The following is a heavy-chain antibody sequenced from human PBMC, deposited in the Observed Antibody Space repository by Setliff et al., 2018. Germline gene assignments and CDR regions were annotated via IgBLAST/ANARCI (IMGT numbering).Heavy chain of an antibody. CDR1: GGSFSGYY. CDR3: ARGPPSGSYSDAFDI. V-gene: IGHV4-34*01. D-gene: IGHD1-26*01. J-gene: IGHJ3*02. Sequence: PSETLSLTCAVYGGSFSGYYWSWIRQPPGEGLEWIGEINHSGSTNYNPSLKSRVTISVDTSKNQFSLKLSSVTAADTAVYYCARGPPSGSYSDAFDIWGQGTMVTVSS. CDR2: INHSGST.